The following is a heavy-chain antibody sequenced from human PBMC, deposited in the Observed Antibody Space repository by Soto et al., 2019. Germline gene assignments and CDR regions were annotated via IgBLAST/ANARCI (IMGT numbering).Heavy chain of an antibody. CDR3: AAGEPLHY. D-gene: IGHD3-10*01. Sequence: SETLYLTCAASGYSISTGFNSAWIRQPPGKGLEWIGSIYHSGSTYYNLSLKSRVTISSDASKNQISLKLSSVTAEDTAVYYCAAGEPLHYGGQGTLVTVSS. V-gene: IGHV4-38-2*01. J-gene: IGHJ4*02. CDR1: GYSISTGFN. CDR2: IYHSGST.